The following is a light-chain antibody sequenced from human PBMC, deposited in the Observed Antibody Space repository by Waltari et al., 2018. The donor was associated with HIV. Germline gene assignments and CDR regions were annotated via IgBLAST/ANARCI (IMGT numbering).Light chain of an antibody. V-gene: IGLV3-9*01. CDR1: NIATNR. CDR3: QVWDTGVV. J-gene: IGLJ2*01. Sequence: SYDLTQPPSLSVALGQPASITCGGKNIATNRVHWYQQRPGQAPVLVIYDDTHRPLTIPERFSGSNSGNTATLTISGAQAGDEADYYCQVWDTGVVFGGGTKLTVL. CDR2: DDT.